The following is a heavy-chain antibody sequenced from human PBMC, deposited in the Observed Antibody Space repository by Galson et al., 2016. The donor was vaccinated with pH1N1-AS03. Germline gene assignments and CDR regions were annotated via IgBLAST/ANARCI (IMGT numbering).Heavy chain of an antibody. CDR2: ISGSGGST. Sequence: SLRLSCAASGFTFSKYAMSWVRQAPGKGLEWVSSISGSGGSTLYADSVKGRFIISRDNSKNTLYLQLNSLRVEDTAIYYCAKRPRSDDYWGQGTLVTVSS. V-gene: IGHV3-23*01. CDR1: GFTFSKYA. J-gene: IGHJ4*02. CDR3: AKRPRSDDY.